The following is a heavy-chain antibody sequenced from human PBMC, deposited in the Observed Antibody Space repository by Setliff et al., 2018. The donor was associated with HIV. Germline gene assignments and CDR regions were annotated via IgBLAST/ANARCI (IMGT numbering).Heavy chain of an antibody. D-gene: IGHD2-8*01. J-gene: IGHJ4*02. CDR1: GDSISTGTHY. V-gene: IGHV4-39*07. Sequence: SETLSLTCSVSGDSISTGTHYWGWIRQPPGKGLEWIGSIYYSGSTYYNPSLKSRVTISVDTSKNQFSLKLSSVTAADTAVYYCARDPYCPNTCYEDFTFDSWGQGTLVTVSS. CDR3: ARDPYCPNTCYEDFTFDS. CDR2: IYYSGST.